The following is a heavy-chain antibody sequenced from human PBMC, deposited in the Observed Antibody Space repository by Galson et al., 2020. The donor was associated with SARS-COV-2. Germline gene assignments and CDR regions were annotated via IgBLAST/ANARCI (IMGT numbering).Heavy chain of an antibody. J-gene: IGHJ6*01. V-gene: IGHV1-2*02. CDR1: GYSFTGYY. D-gene: IGHD3-3*01. CDR2: INPDTGGT. Sequence: ASVKVSCKASGYSFTGYYIHWVRQAPGQGLEWMGWINPDTGGTNYAQSFQGRVTMTRDTSISTAYLELSSLRSDDTAVYHCAKNYDFCGCCHTYYYYAMDVWGQGTTVNVFS. CDR3: AKNYDFCGCCHTYYYYAMDV.